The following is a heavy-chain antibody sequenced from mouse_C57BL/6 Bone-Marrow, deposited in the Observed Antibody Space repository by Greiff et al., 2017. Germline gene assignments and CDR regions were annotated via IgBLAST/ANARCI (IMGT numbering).Heavy chain of an antibody. D-gene: IGHD4-1*01. CDR2: IDPSDSYT. CDR3: AREVLHWYYAMDY. J-gene: IGHJ4*01. V-gene: IGHV1-59*01. Sequence: VQLQQSGAELVRPGTSVKLSCKASGYTFTSYWMHWVKQRPGQGLEWIGVIDPSDSYTNYNQKFKGKATLTVDTSSSTAYMQLSSLTSEDSAVYYCAREVLHWYYAMDYWGQGTSVTVSS. CDR1: GYTFTSYW.